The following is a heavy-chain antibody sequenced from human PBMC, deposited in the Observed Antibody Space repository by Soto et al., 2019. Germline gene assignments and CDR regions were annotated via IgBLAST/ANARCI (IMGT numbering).Heavy chain of an antibody. J-gene: IGHJ4*02. CDR2: IYYSGST. CDR3: ARHNRGYDSSGVSNFDY. Sequence: SETLSLTCTVSGGSISSYYWSWIRQPPGKGLEWIGYIYYSGSTNYNPSLKSRVTISVDTSKNQFSLKLSSVTAADTAVYYCARHNRGYDSSGVSNFDYWGQGTLVTVSS. V-gene: IGHV4-59*08. D-gene: IGHD5-12*01. CDR1: GGSISSYY.